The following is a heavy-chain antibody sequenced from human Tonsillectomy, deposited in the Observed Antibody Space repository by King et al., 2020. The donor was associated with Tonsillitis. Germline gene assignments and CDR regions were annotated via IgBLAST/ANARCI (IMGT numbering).Heavy chain of an antibody. CDR2: ISGSGGST. Sequence: VQLVESGGGLVQPGGSLRLSCAASGFTFSSYAMSWVRQAPGKGLEWVSAISGSGGSTYFADSVKGRFTISRDNSKNTLDLQMNSLRAEDTAVYYCAKTYYYGSGGLLYFYLRGQGNLGTGSP. CDR1: GFTFSSYA. V-gene: IGHV3-23*04. D-gene: IGHD3-10*01. J-gene: IGHJ4*02. CDR3: AKTYYYGSGGLLYFYL.